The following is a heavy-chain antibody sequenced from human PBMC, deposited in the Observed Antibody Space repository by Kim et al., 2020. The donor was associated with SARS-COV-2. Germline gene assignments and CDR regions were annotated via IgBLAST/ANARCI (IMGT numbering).Heavy chain of an antibody. CDR2: INPNSGGT. V-gene: IGHV1-2*06. CDR1: GYTFTGYY. CDR3: ARDLCSTWSPVGY. Sequence: ASVKVSCKASGYTFTGYYMHWVRQAPGQGLEWMGRINPNSGGTNYAQKFQGRVTMTRDTSISTAYMELSRLRSDDTAVYYCARDLCSTWSPVGYWGQGTLVTVSS. J-gene: IGHJ4*02. D-gene: IGHD3-3*01.